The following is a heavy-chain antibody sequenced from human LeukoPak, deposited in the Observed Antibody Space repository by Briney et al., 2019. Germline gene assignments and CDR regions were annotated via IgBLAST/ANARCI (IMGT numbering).Heavy chain of an antibody. V-gene: IGHV3-33*08. Sequence: GGSLRLSCAASGFTFSSYGMHWVRQAPGKGLEWVAVIWYGGSNKYYADSVKGRFTISRDNSKNTLYLQMNSLRAEDTAVYYCAKSHVTGYYYYMDVWGKGTTVTVSS. CDR3: AKSHVTGYYYYMDV. CDR2: IWYGGSNK. D-gene: IGHD2-21*02. J-gene: IGHJ6*03. CDR1: GFTFSSYG.